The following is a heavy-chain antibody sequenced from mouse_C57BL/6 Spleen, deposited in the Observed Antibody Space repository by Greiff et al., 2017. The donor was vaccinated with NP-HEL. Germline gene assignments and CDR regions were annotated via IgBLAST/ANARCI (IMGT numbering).Heavy chain of an antibody. J-gene: IGHJ2*01. Sequence: QVQLQQSGAELVKPGASVKLSCKASGYTFTSYWMHWVKQRPGQGLEWIGMIHPNSGSTNYNEKFKSKATLTVDKSSSTAYMQLSSLTSEDSAVYYCARSRGDYYGSSFDYWGQGTTLTVSS. CDR3: ARSRGDYYGSSFDY. V-gene: IGHV1-64*01. CDR2: IHPNSGST. CDR1: GYTFTSYW. D-gene: IGHD1-1*01.